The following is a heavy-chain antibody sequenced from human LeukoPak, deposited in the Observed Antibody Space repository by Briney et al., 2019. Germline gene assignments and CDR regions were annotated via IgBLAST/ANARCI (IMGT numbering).Heavy chain of an antibody. D-gene: IGHD2-8*01. CDR1: GVSFSGYN. Sequence: SETLSLTCAVYGVSFSGYNWSWIRQPPGKGLEWIGEINHSGSTNYNPSLKSRVTISVDTSKNQFSLKLSPVTAADTAVYYCARLRYCTNGVCPWGQGTLVTVSS. CDR3: ARLRYCTNGVCP. CDR2: INHSGST. J-gene: IGHJ5*02. V-gene: IGHV4-34*01.